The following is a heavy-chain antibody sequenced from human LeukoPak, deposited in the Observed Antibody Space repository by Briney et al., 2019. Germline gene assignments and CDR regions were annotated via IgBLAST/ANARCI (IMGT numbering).Heavy chain of an antibody. J-gene: IGHJ5*02. CDR3: ARGLEWLTRRHTWFDP. Sequence: ASVKVSCKASSYTFTNYAFTWVRQAPGQGLGWVGWISACSGNTNYAQKVQGRVTMTTDTSTSTAYMELRSLRSDDTAVYYCARGLEWLTRRHTWFDPWGQGTLVTVSS. D-gene: IGHD3-3*01. CDR2: ISACSGNT. V-gene: IGHV1-18*01. CDR1: SYTFTNYA.